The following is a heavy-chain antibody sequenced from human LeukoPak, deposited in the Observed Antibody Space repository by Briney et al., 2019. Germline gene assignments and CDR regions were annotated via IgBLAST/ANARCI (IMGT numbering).Heavy chain of an antibody. CDR1: GYTFTGYY. Sequence: ASVKVSCKASGYTFTGYYMHWVRQAPGQGLEWMGWINLNSGGTNYAQKFQGRVTMTRDTSISTAYMELSRLRSDDTAVYYCARVAIAEWDQTAPYFDYWGQGTLSPSPQ. CDR2: INLNSGGT. V-gene: IGHV1-2*02. J-gene: IGHJ4*02. CDR3: ARVAIAEWDQTAPYFDY. D-gene: IGHD1-26*01.